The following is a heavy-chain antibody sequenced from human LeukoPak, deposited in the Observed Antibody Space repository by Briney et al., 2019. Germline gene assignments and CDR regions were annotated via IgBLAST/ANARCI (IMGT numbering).Heavy chain of an antibody. J-gene: IGHJ4*02. CDR2: ISSTSSTI. CDR3: ARLTRQLSGSNNDY. CDR1: GFTFSSYS. Sequence: GGSLRLSCTASGFTFSSYSVNWVRQAPGKGLEWVSYISSTSSTIYYADSVKGRFTVSRDNAKNSLYLQMNSLRAEDTAVYYCARLTRQLSGSNNDYWGQGTLVTVSS. D-gene: IGHD3-10*01. V-gene: IGHV3-48*01.